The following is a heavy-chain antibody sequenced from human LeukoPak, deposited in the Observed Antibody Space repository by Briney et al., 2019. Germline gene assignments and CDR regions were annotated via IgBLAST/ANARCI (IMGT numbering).Heavy chain of an antibody. J-gene: IGHJ3*02. CDR1: GYTFTSYG. V-gene: IGHV1-18*01. D-gene: IGHD3-16*01. CDR2: ISAYNGNT. CDR3: ARDQLIRGRHDYVWGSPRQDAFDI. Sequence: GASVKVSCKASGYTFTSYGISWVRQAPGQGLEWMGWISAYNGNTNYAQKLQGRVTMTTDTSTSTAYMELRSLRSDDTAVYYCARDQLIRGRHDYVWGSPRQDAFDIWGQGTLVTVSS.